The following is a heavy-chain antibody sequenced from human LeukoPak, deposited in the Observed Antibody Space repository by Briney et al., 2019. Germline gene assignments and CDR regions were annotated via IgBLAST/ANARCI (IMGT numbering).Heavy chain of an antibody. CDR3: AKDQGYSYGSKFSFDY. D-gene: IGHD5-18*01. Sequence: GGSLRLSCAASGFTFSSYSMNWVRQAPGKGLEWVSSISSGSSYIYYADSVKGRFTISRDNSKNTLYLQMNSLRAEDTAVYYCAKDQGYSYGSKFSFDYWGQGTLVTVSS. V-gene: IGHV3-21*01. CDR1: GFTFSSYS. CDR2: ISSGSSYI. J-gene: IGHJ4*02.